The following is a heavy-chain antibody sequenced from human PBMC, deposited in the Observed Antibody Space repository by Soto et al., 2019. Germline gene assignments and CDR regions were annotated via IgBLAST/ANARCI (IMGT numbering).Heavy chain of an antibody. CDR1: GFTFSDYY. Sequence: GGSLRLSCAASGFTFSDYYMSWIRQAPGKGLEWVSYISSSGSTIYYADSVKGRFTISRDNAKNSLYLQMNSLRAEDTAVYYCARDKGHWSGHPFQDRRHYYYYMDVWGKGTTVTVSS. J-gene: IGHJ6*03. D-gene: IGHD3-3*01. CDR3: ARDKGHWSGHPFQDRRHYYYYMDV. V-gene: IGHV3-11*01. CDR2: ISSSGSTI.